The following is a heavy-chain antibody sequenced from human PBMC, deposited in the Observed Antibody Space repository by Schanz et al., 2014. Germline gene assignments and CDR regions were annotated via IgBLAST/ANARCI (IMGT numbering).Heavy chain of an antibody. Sequence: EVQLVESGGGLVQPGGSLRLSCAASGFTFSSNSMNWVRQAPGKGLEWVSSISSGGGSTYYADSVKGRFTISRDNSKNTLYLQMKSLRAEDTAVYYCARVKYCTITRCYRTETEGIYYMDVWGKGTTVTVSS. CDR3: ARVKYCTITRCYRTETEGIYYMDV. V-gene: IGHV3-23*04. CDR1: GFTFSSNS. D-gene: IGHD2-2*01. CDR2: ISSGGGST. J-gene: IGHJ6*03.